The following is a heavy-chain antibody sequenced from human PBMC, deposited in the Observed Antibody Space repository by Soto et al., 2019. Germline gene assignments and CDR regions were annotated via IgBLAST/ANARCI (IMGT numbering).Heavy chain of an antibody. Sequence: PGESLKISCQVSGFSFANSWIGWVRQMPGKGLEWMGFIYPGDSDTRYSPAFAGQVTISADKTISTAYLQWSSLNSSDTAMYYCARRTGGNFCDYWGQGTPVTVSS. J-gene: IGHJ4*02. V-gene: IGHV5-51*01. CDR3: ARRTGGNFCDY. CDR2: IYPGDSDT. D-gene: IGHD1-26*01. CDR1: GFSFANSW.